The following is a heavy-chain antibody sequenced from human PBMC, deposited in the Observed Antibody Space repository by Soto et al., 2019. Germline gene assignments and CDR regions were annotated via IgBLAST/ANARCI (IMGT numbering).Heavy chain of an antibody. CDR2: FNPNSGGT. Sequence: QVQLLKSGPGLRKPGPSLRVSGKASGSIFTGFYMPWRRRPPGQGLEGMGWFNPNSGGTKYAQKFQGRVTMTNDTSINTAYMELSGLISDDTAVYYCARGDFDSSANYYAGWFDPWGQGTLVTVSS. CDR3: ARGDFDSSANYYAGWFDP. D-gene: IGHD3-22*01. V-gene: IGHV1-2*02. CDR1: GSIFTGFY. J-gene: IGHJ5*02.